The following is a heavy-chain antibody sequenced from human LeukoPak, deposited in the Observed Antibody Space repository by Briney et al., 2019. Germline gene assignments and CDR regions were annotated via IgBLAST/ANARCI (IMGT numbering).Heavy chain of an antibody. CDR1: GFTLSSYA. CDR2: ISGSGGST. V-gene: IGHV3-23*01. D-gene: IGHD3-16*01. J-gene: IGHJ5*02. CDR3: AKGARIMITCGGLFDP. Sequence: GGCLRLACAVSGFTLSSYAMSWVSHAPGKVREWVSAISGSGGSTYYADSVKGRFTITRDNSKNTLYLKMNSLRAEDTAVYYCAKGARIMITCGGLFDPWGQGTLVTVSS.